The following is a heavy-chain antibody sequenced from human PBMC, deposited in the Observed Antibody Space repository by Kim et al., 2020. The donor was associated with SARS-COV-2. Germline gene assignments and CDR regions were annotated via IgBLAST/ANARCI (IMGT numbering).Heavy chain of an antibody. CDR1: GFTFSSYW. D-gene: IGHD2-15*01. CDR3: ASQEGGGIYYYYGMDV. J-gene: IGHJ6*02. V-gene: IGHV3-7*01. Sequence: GGSLRLSCAASGFTFSSYWMSWVRQAPGKGLEWVANIKQDGSEKYYVDSVKGRFTISRDNAKNSLYLQMNSVRAEDTAVYYCASQEGGGIYYYYGMDVWGQGTTVTVSS. CDR2: IKQDGSEK.